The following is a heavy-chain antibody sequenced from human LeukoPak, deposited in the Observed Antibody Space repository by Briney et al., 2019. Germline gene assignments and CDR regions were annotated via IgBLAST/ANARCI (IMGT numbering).Heavy chain of an antibody. CDR2: IYYSGST. D-gene: IGHD2-21*02. V-gene: IGHV4-31*03. Sequence: PSETLSLTCTVSGGSISSGGYYWSWIRQHPGKGLEWIGYIYYSGSTYYNPSLKSRVTISVDTSKNQFPLKLSSVTAADTAVYYCARRVMAYCGGYCYPDAFDIWGQGTMVTVSS. CDR1: GGSISSGGYY. J-gene: IGHJ3*02. CDR3: ARRVMAYCGGYCYPDAFDI.